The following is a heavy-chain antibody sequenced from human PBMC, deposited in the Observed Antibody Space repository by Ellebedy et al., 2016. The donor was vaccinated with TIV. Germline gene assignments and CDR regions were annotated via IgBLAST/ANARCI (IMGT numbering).Heavy chain of an antibody. Sequence: GGSLRLSXATSGFTLSLYWMSWVRQAPGKGLEWVANIMYDGSEKYYVDSVKGRFTISRDNAKSSLSLQMNGLRAEDTAVYYCARAAHFYSYGMDVWGQGTTVTVS. CDR1: GFTLSLYW. D-gene: IGHD3-3*02. V-gene: IGHV3-7*01. CDR2: IMYDGSEK. CDR3: ARAAHFYSYGMDV. J-gene: IGHJ6*02.